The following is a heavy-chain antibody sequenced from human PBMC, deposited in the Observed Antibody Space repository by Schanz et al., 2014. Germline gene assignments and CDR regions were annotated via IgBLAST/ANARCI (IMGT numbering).Heavy chain of an antibody. V-gene: IGHV3-21*04. Sequence: VQLVESGGGLVKPGGSLRLSCAASGFTFSSNSMNWVRQAPGKGLEWVSAISGSGGSTYYADSVKGRFTISRDNSKNSLYLQMNSLRAEDTAVYYCARIGGSVFDYWAQGTLVTVSS. CDR2: ISGSGGST. J-gene: IGHJ4*02. D-gene: IGHD3-10*01. CDR1: GFTFSSNS. CDR3: ARIGGSVFDY.